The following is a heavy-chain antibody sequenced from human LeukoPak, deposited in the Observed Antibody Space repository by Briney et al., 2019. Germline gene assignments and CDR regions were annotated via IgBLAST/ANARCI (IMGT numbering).Heavy chain of an antibody. CDR3: AREDYGLGYFDY. Sequence: ASLKVSCKASGYTFTSYYMHWVRQAPGQGLEWMGIINPSGGSTSYAQKFQGRVTMTRDTSTSTVYMELSSLRSEDTAVYYCAREDYGLGYFDYWGQGTLVTVSS. J-gene: IGHJ4*02. CDR2: INPSGGST. CDR1: GYTFTSYY. V-gene: IGHV1-46*01. D-gene: IGHD4-17*01.